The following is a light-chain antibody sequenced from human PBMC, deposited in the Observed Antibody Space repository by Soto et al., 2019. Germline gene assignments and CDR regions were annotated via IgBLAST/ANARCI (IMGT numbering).Light chain of an antibody. V-gene: IGLV1-40*01. J-gene: IGLJ1*01. CDR1: NSNIGAGYE. CDR3: QSYDSSLSVLYV. CDR2: GNI. Sequence: QSALTQPPSVSGAPGQRVIISCTGSNSNIGAGYEVHWFQQLPGTAPKLLIYGNINRPSGVPDRFSGSKSGTSAPLAITGLQPEDEADYYCQSYDSSLSVLYVFGTGTKLTVL.